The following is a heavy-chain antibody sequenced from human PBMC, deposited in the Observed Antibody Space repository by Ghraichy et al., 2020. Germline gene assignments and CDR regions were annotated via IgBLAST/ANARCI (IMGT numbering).Heavy chain of an antibody. CDR2: IYYSGST. V-gene: IGHV4-39*01. CDR3: ARPQSNSSGFDY. J-gene: IGHJ4*02. CDR1: GGSISSSSYY. Sequence: SETLSLTCTVSGGSISSSSYYWGWIRQPPGKGLEWIGSIYYSGSTYYNPSLKSRVTISVDTSKNQFSLKLSSVTAADTAVYYCARPQSNSSGFDYWGQGTLVTVSS. D-gene: IGHD6-19*01.